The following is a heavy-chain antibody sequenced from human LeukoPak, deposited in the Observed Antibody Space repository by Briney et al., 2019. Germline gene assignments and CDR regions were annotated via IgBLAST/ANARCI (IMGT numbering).Heavy chain of an antibody. D-gene: IGHD5-12*01. CDR1: GSTFTNYW. J-gene: IGHJ5*02. CDR3: ARRAYSHEWFDP. V-gene: IGHV5-51*01. CDR2: IYPGDSDT. Sequence: GESLKISFKASGSTFTNYWIGWVRQMPGKGLEWMGTIYPGDSDTRYSPSFLGQVTISADKSISTAYLQWSSLRASDTAMYYSARRAYSHEWFDPWGQGTLVTVSS.